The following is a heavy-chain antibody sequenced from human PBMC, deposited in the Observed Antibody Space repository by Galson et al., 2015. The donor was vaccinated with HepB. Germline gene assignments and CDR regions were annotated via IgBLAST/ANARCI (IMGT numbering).Heavy chain of an antibody. CDR1: GYTFTGYY. Sequence: SGYTFTGYYIQWVRQAPGQGLEWVGLINPKSGGTKFAQKFQGRVTMTRDSSISTAYIELRSLRSDDTAIYYCARGEDLIVVVPATMDYWGQGTVVTVSS. CDR3: ARGEDLIVVVPATMDY. J-gene: IGHJ4*02. V-gene: IGHV1-2*06. D-gene: IGHD2-15*01. CDR2: INPKSGGT.